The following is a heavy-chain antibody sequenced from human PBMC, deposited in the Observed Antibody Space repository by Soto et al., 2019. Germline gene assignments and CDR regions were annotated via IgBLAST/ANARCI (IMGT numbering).Heavy chain of an antibody. V-gene: IGHV1-69*04. CDR3: ARDEYYYDSSGREYFQH. D-gene: IGHD3-22*01. CDR2: IIPILGIA. CDR1: GGTFSSYT. Sequence: SVKVSCKASGGTFSSYTISWVRQAPGQGLEWMGRIIPILGIANYAQKFQGRVTITADKSTSTAYMELSSLRSEDTAVYYCARDEYYYDSSGREYFQHWGQGTLVTVSS. J-gene: IGHJ1*01.